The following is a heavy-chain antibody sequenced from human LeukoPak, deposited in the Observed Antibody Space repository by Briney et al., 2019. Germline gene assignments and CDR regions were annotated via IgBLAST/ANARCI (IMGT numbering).Heavy chain of an antibody. CDR1: GYTFAGYY. CDR3: SRTDGSGLYYYYSGMDF. D-gene: IGHD3-10*01. CDR2: INPNSGGT. V-gene: IGHV1-2*02. Sequence: ASVKVSCKASGYTFAGYYIHWVRQAPGQGPEWMGWINPNSGGTNFAQEFQGRVTMTRDTSISTAYMELSRLRSDDTAVYYCSRTDGSGLYYYYSGMDFWGQGTTVTVSS. J-gene: IGHJ6*02.